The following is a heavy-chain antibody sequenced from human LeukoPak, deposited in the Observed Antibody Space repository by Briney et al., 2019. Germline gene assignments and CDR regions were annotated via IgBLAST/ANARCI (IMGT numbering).Heavy chain of an antibody. D-gene: IGHD3-22*01. J-gene: IGHJ4*02. CDR3: ARAQKKYYYDSSGYHSRDYLDY. CDR1: GFTFSNYA. CDR2: ISGSGDST. V-gene: IGHV3-23*01. Sequence: GGSLRLSCAASGFTFSNYAMRWVRQAPGKGLEWVSGISGSGDSTYYADSVKGWFTISRDNSKNTLYLQMNSLRAEDTAVYYCARAQKKYYYDSSGYHSRDYLDYWGQGTLLTVSS.